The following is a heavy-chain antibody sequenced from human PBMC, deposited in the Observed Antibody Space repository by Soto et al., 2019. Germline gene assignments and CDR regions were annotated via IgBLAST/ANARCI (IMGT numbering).Heavy chain of an antibody. CDR2: IKSKTDGGTT. V-gene: IGHV3-15*01. Sequence: LRLSCAASGFTFSNAWMSWVRQAPGKGLEWVGRIKSKTDGGTTDYAAPVKGRFTISRDDSKNTLYLQMNSLKTEDTAVYYCTTVVVGEPDGYSIFDYWGRGTLVTVSS. CDR1: GFTFSNAW. D-gene: IGHD3-22*01. J-gene: IGHJ4*02. CDR3: TTVVVGEPDGYSIFDY.